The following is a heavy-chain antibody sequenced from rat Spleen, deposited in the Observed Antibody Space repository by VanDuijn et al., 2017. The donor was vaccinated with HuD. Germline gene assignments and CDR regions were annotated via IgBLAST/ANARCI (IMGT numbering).Heavy chain of an antibody. CDR2: IIYVDTT. Sequence: EVQLVESGGGLIQPGRSLKLSCAASGFTFSDYGMAWVRQAPKKGLEWVATIIYVDTTYYRDSVKGRFTISRDNAKSTLYLQMDGLRSEDTATYYCARHYYYDGYWFAYWGQGTLVTVSS. CDR3: ARHYYYDGYWFAY. J-gene: IGHJ3*01. D-gene: IGHD1-12*03. CDR1: GFTFSDYG. V-gene: IGHV5-17*01.